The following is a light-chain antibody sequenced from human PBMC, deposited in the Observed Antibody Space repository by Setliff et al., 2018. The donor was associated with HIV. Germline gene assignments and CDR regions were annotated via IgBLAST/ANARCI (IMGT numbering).Light chain of an antibody. CDR2: EVS. V-gene: IGLV2-14*01. J-gene: IGLJ1*01. CDR1: SSDVGAYNY. CDR3: CSYTSRNTDV. Sequence: QSVLTQPASVSGSPGQSITISCTGTSSDVGAYNYVSWYQQYPGKAPKLMIYEVSNRPSGVSNRFSGSKSGNTVSLTISGLQAEDEADYYCCSYTSRNTDVFGTGTKVTVL.